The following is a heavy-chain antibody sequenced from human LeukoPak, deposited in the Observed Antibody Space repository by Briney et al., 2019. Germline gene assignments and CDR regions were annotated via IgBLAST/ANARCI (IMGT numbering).Heavy chain of an antibody. J-gene: IGHJ4*02. D-gene: IGHD6-19*01. CDR2: INHSGST. V-gene: IGHV4-34*01. CDR1: DCTFSDYY. CDR3: SREKWRVPFFDD. Sequence: SETLSLTCAVYDCTFSDYYWRWLRQPPGKGLEWIGEINHSGSTNYNPSLKSRVTISVDTSKNQFSLKLSSVTAADTAVYYCSREKWRVPFFDDWGQGTLVTVSS.